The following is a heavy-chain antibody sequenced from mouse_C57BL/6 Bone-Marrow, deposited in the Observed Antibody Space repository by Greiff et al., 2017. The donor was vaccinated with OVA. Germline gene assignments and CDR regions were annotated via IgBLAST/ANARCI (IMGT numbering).Heavy chain of an antibody. CDR2: IYPGSGST. J-gene: IGHJ1*03. V-gene: IGHV1-55*01. CDR3: ATYYGSSPYV. CDR1: GYTFTSYW. D-gene: IGHD1-1*01. Sequence: QVQLKQPGAELVKPGASVKMSCKASGYTFTSYWITWVKQRPGQGLEWIGDIYPGSGSTNYNEKFKSKATLTVDTSSSTAYMQLSSLTSEDSAVYYCATYYGSSPYVWGTGTTVTVSS.